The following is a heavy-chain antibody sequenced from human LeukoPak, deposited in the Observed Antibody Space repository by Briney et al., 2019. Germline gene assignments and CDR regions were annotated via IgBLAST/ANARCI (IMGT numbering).Heavy chain of an antibody. D-gene: IGHD3-16*02. CDR2: IRYDGADK. J-gene: IGHJ4*02. CDR3: ASSPYYDYVWGSYHLGGVPFDY. V-gene: IGHV3-30*02. CDR1: GFTFNTYG. Sequence: GGSLRLSCAASGFTFNTYGMHWVRQAPDKGLEWVAFIRYDGADKYYADSVKGRFTISRDNSKNTLYLQMNSLRVEDSAVYYCASSPYYDYVWGSYHLGGVPFDYWGQGTLVTVSS.